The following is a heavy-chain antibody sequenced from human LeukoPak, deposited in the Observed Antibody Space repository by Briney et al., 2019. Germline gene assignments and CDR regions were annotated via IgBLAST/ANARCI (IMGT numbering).Heavy chain of an antibody. D-gene: IGHD4-17*01. J-gene: IGHJ4*02. CDR1: GFTFDDYA. V-gene: IGHV3-9*01. CDR2: ISWNSGSI. Sequence: GGSLRLSCAASGFTFDDYAMHWVRQAPGKGLEWVSGISWNSGSIGYADSVKGRFTISRDNAKNSLYLQMNSLRAEDTALYYCAKLHDYGDSSFDYWGQGTLVTVSS. CDR3: AKLHDYGDSSFDY.